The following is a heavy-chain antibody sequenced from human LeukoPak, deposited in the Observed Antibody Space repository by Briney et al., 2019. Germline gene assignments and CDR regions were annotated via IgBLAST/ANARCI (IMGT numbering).Heavy chain of an antibody. CDR3: ARLSVNYYYGMDV. CDR2: IYYSGST. Sequence: SETLSLTCTVPGGSISSYYWSWIRQPPGKGLEWIGYIYYSGSTNYNPSLKSRVTISVDTSKNQFSLKLSSVTAADTAVYYCARLSVNYYYGMDVWGQGTTVTVSS. D-gene: IGHD3-3*02. CDR1: GGSISSYY. J-gene: IGHJ6*02. V-gene: IGHV4-59*08.